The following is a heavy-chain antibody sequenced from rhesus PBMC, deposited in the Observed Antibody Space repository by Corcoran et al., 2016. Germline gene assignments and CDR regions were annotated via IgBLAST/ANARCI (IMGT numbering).Heavy chain of an antibody. D-gene: IGHD4-23*01. Sequence: EVQLVQSGAEVKRPGESLKISCKTSGYSFTNSWISWVRQMPGKGLEWMRAIDPSDSDTRYTPSVQGQVTISADNSISTAYLQWSSLKASDTATYYCARGWGTVTVFDFWGQGLRVTVSS. CDR3: ARGWGTVTVFDF. J-gene: IGHJ3*01. V-gene: IGHV5-2*01. CDR1: GYSFTNSW. CDR2: IDPSDSDT.